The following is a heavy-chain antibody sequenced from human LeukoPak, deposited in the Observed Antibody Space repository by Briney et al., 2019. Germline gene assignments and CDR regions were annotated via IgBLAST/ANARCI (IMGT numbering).Heavy chain of an antibody. D-gene: IGHD3-10*01. CDR3: ARGVDAFDI. Sequence: AASVKVSCKASGCTFSSYAISWVRQAPGQGLEWMGGIIPIRGTANYAQKFQGRVTITTDDSTSTAYMEPSSLSSDDTAGYYCARGVDAFDIWGQGTMVTVSS. J-gene: IGHJ3*02. V-gene: IGHV1-69*05. CDR2: IIPIRGTA. CDR1: GCTFSSYA.